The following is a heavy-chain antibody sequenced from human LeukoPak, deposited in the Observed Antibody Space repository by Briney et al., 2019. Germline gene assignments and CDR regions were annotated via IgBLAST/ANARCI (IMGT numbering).Heavy chain of an antibody. CDR3: ARETTYYYGSGSMDV. J-gene: IGHJ6*03. D-gene: IGHD3-10*01. Sequence: GGSLRLSCAASGFTFSSYSMNWVRQAPGKGLEWVSYISSSSSTIYYADSVKGRFTISRDNAENSLYLQMNSLRAEDTAVYYCARETTYYYGSGSMDVWGKGTTVTVSS. CDR2: ISSSSSTI. CDR1: GFTFSSYS. V-gene: IGHV3-48*01.